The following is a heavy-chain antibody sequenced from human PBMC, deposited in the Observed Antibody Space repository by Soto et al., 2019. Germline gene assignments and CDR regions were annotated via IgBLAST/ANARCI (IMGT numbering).Heavy chain of an antibody. CDR1: GGSISSYY. V-gene: IGHV4-59*01. D-gene: IGHD2-2*02. Sequence: SETLSLTCTASGGSISSYYWSWIRQPPGKGLEWIGYIYYSGSTNYNPSLKSRITISVDTSKNQFSLKLSSVTAADTAVYYCASTEYCSSTSCYRGFDSWGLATLVTVSS. CDR3: ASTEYCSSTSCYRGFDS. J-gene: IGHJ4*02. CDR2: IYYSGST.